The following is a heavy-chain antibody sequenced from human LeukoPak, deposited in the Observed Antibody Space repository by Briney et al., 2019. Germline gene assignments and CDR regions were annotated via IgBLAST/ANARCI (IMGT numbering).Heavy chain of an antibody. D-gene: IGHD2-2*02. V-gene: IGHV4-61*02. Sequence: SETLSLTCTVSGYSISSGYYRGWIRQPAGKGLEWIGRIYTSGSTNYNPSLKSRVTISVDTSKNQFSLKLSSVTAADTAVYYCARGLVVPAAINWGQGTLVTVSS. CDR3: ARGLVVPAAIN. CDR1: GYSISSGYY. CDR2: IYTSGST. J-gene: IGHJ4*02.